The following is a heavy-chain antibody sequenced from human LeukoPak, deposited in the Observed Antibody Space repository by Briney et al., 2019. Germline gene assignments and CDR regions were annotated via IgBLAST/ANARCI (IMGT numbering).Heavy chain of an antibody. J-gene: IGHJ4*02. CDR2: ISGSGGST. CDR1: GFTFSSYA. Sequence: GGSLRLSCAASGFTFSSYAMSWVRQAPGKGLEWVSAISGSGGSTYYADSVKGRFTISRDNSKNTLYLQMNSLRAEDTVVYYCAKERSGDSSGIPYYFDYWGQGTLVTVSS. CDR3: AKERSGDSSGIPYYFDY. D-gene: IGHD3-22*01. V-gene: IGHV3-23*01.